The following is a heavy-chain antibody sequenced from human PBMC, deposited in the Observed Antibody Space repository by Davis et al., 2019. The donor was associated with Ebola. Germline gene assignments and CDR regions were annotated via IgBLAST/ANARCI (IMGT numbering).Heavy chain of an antibody. CDR2: IDPSDSYT. J-gene: IGHJ5*02. V-gene: IGHV5-10-1*01. Sequence: GESLKISCKGSGYSFTSYWISWVRQLPGKGLEWMGRIDPSDSYTNYSPSFQGHVTISADKSISTAYLQWSSLKASDTAMYYCARLGSPSLNWFDPWGQGTLVTVSS. CDR3: ARLGSPSLNWFDP. D-gene: IGHD2-2*01. CDR1: GYSFTSYW.